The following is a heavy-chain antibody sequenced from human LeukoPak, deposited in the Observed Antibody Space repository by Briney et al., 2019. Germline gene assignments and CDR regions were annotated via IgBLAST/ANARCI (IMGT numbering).Heavy chain of an antibody. CDR2: IKPDGSEI. D-gene: IGHD2-15*01. V-gene: IGHV3-7*02. CDR1: GFTFSDYW. CDR3: TRSLDY. Sequence: GGSLRLSCAASGFTFSDYWMDWVRQAPGKGLKWVANIKPDGSEIYYVDSVKGRFTISRDNAKNSLHLQMNSLRAEDAAVYYCTRSLDYWGQGTLVTVSS. J-gene: IGHJ4*02.